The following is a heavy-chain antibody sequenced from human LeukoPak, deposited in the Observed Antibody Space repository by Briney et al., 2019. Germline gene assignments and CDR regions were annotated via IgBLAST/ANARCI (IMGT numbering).Heavy chain of an antibody. CDR3: AKSLDSSSWYSFDY. Sequence: GGSLRLSCAASGFTFSSYGMHWVRQAPGKGLEWVSGLSWNSASIAYADSVKGRFTISRDNAKNSLYLQMNSPRAEDTALYYCAKSLDSSSWYSFDYWGQGTLVTVSS. J-gene: IGHJ4*02. CDR1: GFTFSSYG. D-gene: IGHD6-13*01. V-gene: IGHV3-9*01. CDR2: LSWNSASI.